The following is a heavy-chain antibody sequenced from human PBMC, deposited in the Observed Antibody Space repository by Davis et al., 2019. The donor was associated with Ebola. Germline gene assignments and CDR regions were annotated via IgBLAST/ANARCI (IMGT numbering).Heavy chain of an antibody. J-gene: IGHJ5*02. CDR2: IHSGGST. V-gene: IGHV3-66*01. CDR1: AFTVSSNY. CDR3: ARNTVAGILDWGWFDP. Sequence: GRSLRPSCPPSAFTVSSNYKSWVRQAPGKGLEWVSVIHSGGSTYYADSVKGRLTIPRDNSKNTLYLQMNTLRAEDTAVYYGARNTVAGILDWGWFDPWGQRTLVTVSS. D-gene: IGHD6-19*01.